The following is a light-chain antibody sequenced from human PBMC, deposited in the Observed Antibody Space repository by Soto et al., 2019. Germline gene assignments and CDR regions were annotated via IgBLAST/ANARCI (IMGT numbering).Light chain of an antibody. CDR2: GAS. CDR1: QSVSSA. Sequence: EIVVTQSPATLSLGRGEIATPSWGASQSVSSALAWYQQNTGQALRLLIYGASTRATGIPARFSGSGSGTDFTLTISSLQSEDFAVYYCQQYNDWPQTFGQGTKVDIK. CDR3: QQYNDWPQT. V-gene: IGKV3-15*01. J-gene: IGKJ1*01.